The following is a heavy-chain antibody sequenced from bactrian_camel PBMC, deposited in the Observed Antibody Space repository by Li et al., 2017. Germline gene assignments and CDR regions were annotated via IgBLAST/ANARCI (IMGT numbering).Heavy chain of an antibody. J-gene: IGHJ4*01. CDR2: ITTQRGVT. Sequence: DVQLVESGGRSVQVGGSLRLSCTVSGYTYSRYCMGWFRQAPGKERVGVAAITTQRGVTFYADSVKGRFTISQDNAKNAVYLQMNNLKPEDTATYYCAAEPIDCPSAPPNMRSYYYNHWGQGTQVTVS. CDR3: AAEPIDCPSAPPNMRSYYYNH. D-gene: IGHD3*01. CDR1: GYTYSRYC. V-gene: IGHV3S40*01.